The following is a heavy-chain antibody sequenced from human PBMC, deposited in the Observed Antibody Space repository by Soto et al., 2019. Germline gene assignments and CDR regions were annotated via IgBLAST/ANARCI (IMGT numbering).Heavy chain of an antibody. V-gene: IGHV3-21*02. CDR2: ITSDSGDI. D-gene: IGHD3-3*01. J-gene: IGHJ6*02. CDR3: ARASEGNFWSGYYYGIDV. Sequence: EVQLVESGGGLVKPGGSLRLSCTASGFTFNRSTMNWVRQAPGKGPEWVSSITSDSGDINYADSVRGRFTISRDNAKNSLYLKMSSMRAENMAVYYCARASEGNFWSGYYYGIDVWGQGTTVTVSS. CDR1: GFTFNRST.